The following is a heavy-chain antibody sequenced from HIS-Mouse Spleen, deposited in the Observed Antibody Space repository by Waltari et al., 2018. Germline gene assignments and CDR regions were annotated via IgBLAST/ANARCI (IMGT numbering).Heavy chain of an antibody. CDR1: GGSISSGGYS. D-gene: IGHD7-27*01. V-gene: IGHV4-30-2*01. CDR3: AKANWGFFYFDL. CDR2: IYHSGSP. Sequence: QLQLQESGSGLVKPSQTLSLTCAVSGGSISSGGYSWSWIRQPPGKGLEWIGYIYHSGSPSYNPSLRSRVTISVDRSKNQFSLKLSSVTAADTAVYYCAKANWGFFYFDLWGRGTLVTVSS. J-gene: IGHJ2*01.